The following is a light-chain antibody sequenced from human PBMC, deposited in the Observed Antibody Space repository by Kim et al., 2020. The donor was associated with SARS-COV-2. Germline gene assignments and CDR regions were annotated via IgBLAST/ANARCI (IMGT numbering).Light chain of an antibody. CDR1: SSDIGSNT. Sequence: QSVLTQPPSASGTPGQSVTISCSGTSSDIGSNTVTWYQQFPGTTPKLLIYSNIQRPSGVPDRFSGSKSGTSASLAISGLQSEDEADYYCASWDDSLSGCVFGGGTQLTV. V-gene: IGLV1-44*01. J-gene: IGLJ3*02. CDR2: SNI. CDR3: ASWDDSLSGCV.